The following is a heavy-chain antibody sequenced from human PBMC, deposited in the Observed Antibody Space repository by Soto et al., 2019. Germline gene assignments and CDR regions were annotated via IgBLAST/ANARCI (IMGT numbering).Heavy chain of an antibody. Sequence: SLKVSCKASGGTFSSYVFSGVRHAPGQGLERMGGIIPIVGTPNYAQKFQDRVAIIADKSPSTVYMELSSLRSEDTAVYYCARGGYCSSTSCYTPSGDIEVAGRYYYYGMDVWGQGTTVTVSS. V-gene: IGHV1-69*06. CDR1: GGTFSSYV. D-gene: IGHD2-2*02. J-gene: IGHJ6*02. CDR2: IIPIVGTP. CDR3: ARGGYCSSTSCYTPSGDIEVAGRYYYYGMDV.